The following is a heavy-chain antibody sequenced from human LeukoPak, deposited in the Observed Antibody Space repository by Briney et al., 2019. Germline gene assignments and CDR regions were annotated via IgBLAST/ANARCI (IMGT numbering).Heavy chain of an antibody. CDR3: ARDLPLSYSSSWYLAFDI. CDR2: IIPILGIA. Sequence: SVKVTCKASGGTFSSYAISWVRQAPGQGLEWMGRIIPILGIANYAQKFQGRVTITADKSTSTAYMELSSLRSEDTAVYYCARDLPLSYSSSWYLAFDIWGQGTMVTVSS. J-gene: IGHJ3*02. CDR1: GGTFSSYA. V-gene: IGHV1-69*04. D-gene: IGHD6-13*01.